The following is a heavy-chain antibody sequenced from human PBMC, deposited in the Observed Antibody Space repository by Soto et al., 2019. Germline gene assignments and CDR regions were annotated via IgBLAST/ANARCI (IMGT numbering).Heavy chain of an antibody. CDR1: GFTFSSYA. D-gene: IGHD6-13*01. J-gene: IGHJ4*02. V-gene: IGHV3-30-3*01. CDR2: ISYDGSNK. Sequence: GGSLRLSCAASGFTFSSYAMHWVRQAPGKGLEWVAVISYDGSNKYYADSVKGRFTISRDNSKNTLYLQMNSLRAEDTAAYYCARSRAAAGTFDYWGQGTLVTVSS. CDR3: ARSRAAAGTFDY.